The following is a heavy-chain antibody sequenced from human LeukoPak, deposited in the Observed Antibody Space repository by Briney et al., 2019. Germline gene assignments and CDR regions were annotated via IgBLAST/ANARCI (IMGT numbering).Heavy chain of an antibody. D-gene: IGHD2-15*01. CDR3: ARGGNSGGSLRSPFDI. CDR1: GGSFSGYY. Sequence: SETLSLTCAVYGGSFSGYYWSWIRQPPGKGLEWIGEINHSGSTNYNPSLKSRVTISVDTSKNQFSLKLSSVTAADTAVYYCARGGNSGGSLRSPFDIWGRGTMVTVSS. CDR2: INHSGST. V-gene: IGHV4-34*01. J-gene: IGHJ3*02.